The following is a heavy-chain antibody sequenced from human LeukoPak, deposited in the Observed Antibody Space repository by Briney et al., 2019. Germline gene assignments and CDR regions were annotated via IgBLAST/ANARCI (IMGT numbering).Heavy chain of an antibody. V-gene: IGHV3-23*01. D-gene: IGHD1-26*01. CDR1: GFTFSSYA. CDR2: ISGSGGST. J-gene: IGHJ3*02. Sequence: PGAPLRLSCAASGFTFSSYAMSWVRQAPGKGLEWVSAISGSGGSTYYADSVKGRFTISRDNSKNTLYLQMNSLRAEDTAVYYCAKDLDIVGAIGGAFDIWGQGTMVTVSS. CDR3: AKDLDIVGAIGGAFDI.